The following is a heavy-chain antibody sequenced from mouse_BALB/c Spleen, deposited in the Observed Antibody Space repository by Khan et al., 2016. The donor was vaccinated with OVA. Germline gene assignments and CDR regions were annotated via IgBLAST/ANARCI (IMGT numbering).Heavy chain of an antibody. CDR2: INPSTAYT. CDR1: GYTFINYW. CDR3: ARSGLRWDFDY. V-gene: IGHV1-7*01. D-gene: IGHD1-1*01. J-gene: IGHJ2*01. Sequence: VQLQQSGAELAKPGASVKMSCKASGYTFINYWILWVKQRPGQGLEWIGYINPSTAYTEYNQNFKDKATLTADKSSRTAYMQLSSLTSEDSADNYCARSGLRWDFDYWGQGTTLTVSS.